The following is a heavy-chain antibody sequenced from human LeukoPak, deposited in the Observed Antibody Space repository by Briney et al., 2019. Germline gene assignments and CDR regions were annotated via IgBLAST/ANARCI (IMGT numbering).Heavy chain of an antibody. CDR1: GFIFSDYY. Sequence: GGSLRLSCAASGFIFSDYYMTWIRQAPGKGLEWVSSISSSSSYIYYADSVKGRFTTSKNNAKNSLYLQMNSLRAEDTAVYYCARVGYSWNAFDIWGQGTMVTVSS. D-gene: IGHD5-12*01. V-gene: IGHV3-11*06. J-gene: IGHJ3*02. CDR3: ARVGYSWNAFDI. CDR2: ISSSSSYI.